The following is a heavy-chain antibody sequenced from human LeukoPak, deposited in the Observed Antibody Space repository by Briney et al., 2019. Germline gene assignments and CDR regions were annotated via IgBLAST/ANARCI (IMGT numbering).Heavy chain of an antibody. V-gene: IGHV4-59*01. CDR2: IYYSGST. CDR1: GGSISSYY. CDR3: ARVIGGWYYFDY. Sequence: PSETLSLTCTVSGGSISSYYWSWIRQPPGKGLERIGYIYYSGSTNYNPSLKSRVTISVDTSKDQFSLKLSSVTAADTAVYYCARVIGGWYYFDYWGQGTLVTVSS. J-gene: IGHJ4*02. D-gene: IGHD6-19*01.